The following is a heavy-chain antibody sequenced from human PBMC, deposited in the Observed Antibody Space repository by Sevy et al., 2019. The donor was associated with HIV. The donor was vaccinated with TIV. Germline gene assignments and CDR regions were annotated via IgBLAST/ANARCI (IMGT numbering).Heavy chain of an antibody. J-gene: IGHJ3*01. Sequence: GGSLRLSCAVSGFTFSDLWMTWVRQAPGKGLEWVGRIKSKIEGETKDYAAPVNGRCTISRDDSKSTVSLHMNSLKTEDTAVYYCTTDSITRDDAYDVWGQGTMVTVSS. D-gene: IGHD3-10*01. CDR1: GFTFSDLW. CDR3: TTDSITRDDAYDV. CDR2: IKSKIEGETK. V-gene: IGHV3-15*01.